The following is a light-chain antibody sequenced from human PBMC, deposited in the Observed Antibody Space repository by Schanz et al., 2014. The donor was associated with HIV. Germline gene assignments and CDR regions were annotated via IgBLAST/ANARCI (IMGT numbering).Light chain of an antibody. CDR3: CSYAGSSTFV. CDR2: EVN. Sequence: QSALTQPASVSGSPGQSITISCTGTSSDVGSYNLVSWYQQYPGKVPKLMIYEVNKRPSGVSNRFSGSKSGNTASLTISGLQAEDEADYYCCSYAGSSTFVFGTGTKLTVL. J-gene: IGLJ1*01. CDR1: SSDVGSYNL. V-gene: IGLV2-23*02.